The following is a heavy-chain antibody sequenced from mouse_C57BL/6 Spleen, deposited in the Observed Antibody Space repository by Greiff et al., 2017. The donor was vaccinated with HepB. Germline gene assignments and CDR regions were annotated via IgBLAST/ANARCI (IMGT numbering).Heavy chain of an antibody. CDR1: GYTFTDYN. D-gene: IGHD1-2*01. Sequence: EVKLVESGPELVRPGASVKMSCKASGYTFTDYNMHWVKQSHGKSLEWIGYINPNNGGTSYNQKFKGKATLTVNKSSSTAYMELRSLTSEDSAVYYCARGVRPSMDYWGQGTSVTVSS. CDR2: INPNNGGT. CDR3: ARGVRPSMDY. J-gene: IGHJ4*01. V-gene: IGHV1-22*01.